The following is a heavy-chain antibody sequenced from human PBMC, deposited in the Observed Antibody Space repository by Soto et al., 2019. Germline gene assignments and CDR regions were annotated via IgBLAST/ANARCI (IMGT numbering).Heavy chain of an antibody. V-gene: IGHV1-69*01. Sequence: QVQLVQSGAEVKKPGSSMKVSCKASGGTFSSYAISWVRQAPGQGLEWMGGIIPIFGTANYAQKFQGRVTITADESTSTAYMELSSLRSEDTAVYYCARGLGYGGGSGSTYNWFDPWGQGTLVTVSS. CDR2: IIPIFGTA. CDR1: GGTFSSYA. D-gene: IGHD3-10*01. J-gene: IGHJ5*02. CDR3: ARGLGYGGGSGSTYNWFDP.